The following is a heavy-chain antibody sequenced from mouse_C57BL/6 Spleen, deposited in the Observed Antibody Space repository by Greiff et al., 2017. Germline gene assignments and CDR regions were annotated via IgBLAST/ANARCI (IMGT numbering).Heavy chain of an antibody. J-gene: IGHJ4*01. Sequence: EVKLQESGAELVRPGASVKLSCTASGFNIKDAYMHWVKQRPEQGLEWIGWIDPENGDTEYASKFQGKATITADTSSNTAYLQLSSLTSEDTAVYYCTTDGDYYGSSRGDYWGQGTSVTVSS. CDR2: IDPENGDT. CDR1: GFNIKDAY. CDR3: TTDGDYYGSSRGDY. V-gene: IGHV14-4*01. D-gene: IGHD1-1*01.